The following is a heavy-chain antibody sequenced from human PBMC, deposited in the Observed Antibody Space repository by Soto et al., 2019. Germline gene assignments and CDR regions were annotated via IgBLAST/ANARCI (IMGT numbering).Heavy chain of an antibody. CDR3: ARGSLQQWAFDY. D-gene: IGHD6-19*01. CDR2: IIPIFGTA. J-gene: IGHJ4*02. CDR1: GGTFSSYA. V-gene: IGHV1-69*13. Sequence: SVKVSCKAFGGTFSSYAISWVRQAPGQGLEWMGGIIPIFGTANYAQKFQGRVTITADESTSTAYMELSSLRSEDTAVYYCARGSLQQWAFDYWGQGTLVTVSS.